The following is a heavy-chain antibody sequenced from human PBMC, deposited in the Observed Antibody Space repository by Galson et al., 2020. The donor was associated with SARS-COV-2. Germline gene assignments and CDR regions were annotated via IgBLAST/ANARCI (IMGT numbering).Heavy chain of an antibody. D-gene: IGHD5-12*01. Sequence: GESLKISCKVSGHTLSEISMHWVRQAPGKGLEWMGGYDPEDGETIYAQKFQGRVTMTEDIPTDTGYMEVSSLRSEDTAIYYCATRRNPRGGYNSDWPFDSWGQGTLVTVSA. CDR3: ATRRNPRGGYNSDWPFDS. J-gene: IGHJ4*02. CDR2: YDPEDGET. V-gene: IGHV1-24*01. CDR1: GHTLSEIS.